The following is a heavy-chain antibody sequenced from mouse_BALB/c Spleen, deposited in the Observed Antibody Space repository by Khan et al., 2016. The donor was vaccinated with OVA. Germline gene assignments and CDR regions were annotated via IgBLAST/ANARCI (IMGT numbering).Heavy chain of an antibody. CDR2: ISYSGST. D-gene: IGHD1-1*01. V-gene: IGHV3-2*02. CDR3: ARKNYYGYAMDY. CDR1: GYSITSGYA. Sequence: EVQLQESGPGLVKPSQSLSLTCTVTGYSITSGYAWNWIRQFPGNKLEWMGYISYSGSTCYNPSLRSRISINRDTSKNQFFLQLNSVTTEDTATYYCARKNYYGYAMDYWGQGTSVTVSS. J-gene: IGHJ4*01.